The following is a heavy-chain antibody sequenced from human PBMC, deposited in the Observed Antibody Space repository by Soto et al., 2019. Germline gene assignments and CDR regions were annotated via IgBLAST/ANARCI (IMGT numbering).Heavy chain of an antibody. CDR3: ARDRGYTYGYWGWFDP. V-gene: IGHV1-3*05. J-gene: IGHJ5*02. D-gene: IGHD5-18*01. CDR1: GYTFTDSA. Sequence: QVHFVQSGAEEKKPGASVKVSCKASGYTFTDSAIHWVRQAPGQGLEWVGWINAGNGDTKCSQKFQGRVTITRDTSANTAYMELSSLTSEDTAEYYCARDRGYTYGYWGWFDPWGQGTLVTVSS. CDR2: INAGNGDT.